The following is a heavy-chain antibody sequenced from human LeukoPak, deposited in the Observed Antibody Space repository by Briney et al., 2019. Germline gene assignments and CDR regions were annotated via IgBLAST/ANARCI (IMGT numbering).Heavy chain of an antibody. Sequence: GESLKISFKGSGXSFTSYWITWVRQMPGKGLEWMGRIDPSDSYTTYSPSFQGHVTISADKSIRTAYLQWSSLKASDTAMYYCAKHHDYGDYAYFDFWGQGTLVTVPS. CDR3: AKHHDYGDYAYFDF. CDR2: IDPSDSYT. V-gene: IGHV5-10-1*01. J-gene: IGHJ4*02. CDR1: GXSFTSYW. D-gene: IGHD4-17*01.